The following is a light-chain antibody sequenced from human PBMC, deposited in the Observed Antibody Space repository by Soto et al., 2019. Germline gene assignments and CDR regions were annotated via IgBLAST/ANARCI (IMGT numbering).Light chain of an antibody. CDR2: EGN. CDR3: CSYAPSRTWL. V-gene: IGLV2-23*01. J-gene: IGLJ2*01. Sequence: QSVLTQPASVSGSPGESITISCTGTSSDVGTYNLVTWYQQHPGRVPKLILYEGNKRPSGVSSRFSASKSGNTASLTISGLQAEDEADYFCCSYAPSRTWLFGGGTKVTVL. CDR1: SSDVGTYNL.